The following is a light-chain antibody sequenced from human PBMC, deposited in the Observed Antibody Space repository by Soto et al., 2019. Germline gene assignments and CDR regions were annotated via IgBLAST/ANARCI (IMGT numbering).Light chain of an antibody. CDR2: GAS. J-gene: IGKJ4*01. V-gene: IGKV3-20*01. Sequence: EILMTQSPFTLSVSAGERATLSCRASQSVSSNYLAWYQQKPGHAPRLLIYGASSRATGIPDTFSGSGSGTDFTLTISRLETEDFVLYYCQQYGSSPPLTFGGGTKVDI. CDR1: QSVSSNY. CDR3: QQYGSSPPLT.